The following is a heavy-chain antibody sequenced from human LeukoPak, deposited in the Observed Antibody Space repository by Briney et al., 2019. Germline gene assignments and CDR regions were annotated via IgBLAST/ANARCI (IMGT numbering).Heavy chain of an antibody. CDR3: ARNVGTAPQYYYMDV. CDR2: INPSGGST. Sequence: ASVKVSCKASGYTFTSYYMHWVRQAPGQGLEWMGIINPSGGSTSYAQKFQGRVTMTRDMSTSTVYMELSSLRSEDTAVYYCARNVGTAPQYYYMDVWGKGTTVTVSS. CDR1: GYTFTSYY. D-gene: IGHD5-18*01. J-gene: IGHJ6*03. V-gene: IGHV1-46*01.